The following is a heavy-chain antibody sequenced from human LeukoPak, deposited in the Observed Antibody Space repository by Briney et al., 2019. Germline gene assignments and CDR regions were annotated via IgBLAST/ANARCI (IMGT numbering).Heavy chain of an antibody. CDR1: GFTFSSYA. CDR2: ISGSGGST. V-gene: IGHV3-23*01. CDR3: AISRDGYNLRYFDY. Sequence: GGSLRLSCAASGFTFSSYAMSLVRQAPGKGLEWVSAISGSGGSTYYADSVKGRFTISRDNSKNTLYLQMNSLRAEDTAVYYCAISRDGYNLRYFDYWGQGTLVTVSS. D-gene: IGHD5-24*01. J-gene: IGHJ4*02.